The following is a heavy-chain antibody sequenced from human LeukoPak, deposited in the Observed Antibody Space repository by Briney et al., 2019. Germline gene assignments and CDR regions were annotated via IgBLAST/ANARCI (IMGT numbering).Heavy chain of an antibody. CDR1: GYTFIGYY. D-gene: IGHD2-2*01. V-gene: IGHV1-2*06. J-gene: IGHJ4*02. CDR2: INPNTGGT. Sequence: GASVKVSCEASGYTFIGYYIHWIRQAPGQGLEWMGRINPNTGGTNYAQNFQGRVTMTRDTSISTAYMDLSSLRSDDTAVYYCALPKMSGAFDSRGQGTLVIVSS. CDR3: ALPKMSGAFDS.